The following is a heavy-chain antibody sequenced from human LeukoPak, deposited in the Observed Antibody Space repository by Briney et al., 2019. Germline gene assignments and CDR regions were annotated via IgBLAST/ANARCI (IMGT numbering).Heavy chain of an antibody. CDR1: GGSISSYY. V-gene: IGHV4-59*01. D-gene: IGHD6-13*01. CDR2: IYYSGST. CDR3: ARVNSSCWNYYYYYGMDV. J-gene: IGHJ6*02. Sequence: PSETLSLTCTVSGGSISSYYWSWIRQPPGKGLEWIGYIYYSGSTNYNPSLKSRVTISVDTSKNQFSLKLSSVTAADTAVYYCARVNSSCWNYYYYYGMDVWGQGTTVTVSS.